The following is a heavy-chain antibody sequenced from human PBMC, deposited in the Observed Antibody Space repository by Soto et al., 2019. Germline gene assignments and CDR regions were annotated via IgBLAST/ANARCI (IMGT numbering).Heavy chain of an antibody. CDR1: GFTFSSYS. J-gene: IGHJ5*02. V-gene: IGHV3-48*01. Sequence: GGSLRLSCAASGFTFSSYSMNWVRQAPGKGLEGVSYISSSSSTIYYADSVKGRFTISRDNAKNSLYLQMNSLRAEDTAVYYCARWREEVIDSSYNWLDPWGQGTLVTVPS. CDR3: ARWREEVIDSSYNWLDP. CDR2: ISSSSSTI. D-gene: IGHD3-9*01.